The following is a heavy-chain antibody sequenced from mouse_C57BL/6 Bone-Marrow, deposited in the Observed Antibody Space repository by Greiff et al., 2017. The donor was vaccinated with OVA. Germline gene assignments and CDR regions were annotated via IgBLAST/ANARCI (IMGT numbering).Heavy chain of an antibody. CDR3: ARRDYYYGSSFFYYAMDY. CDR1: GYSITSGYY. V-gene: IGHV3-6*01. Sequence: EVKLQESGPGLVKPSQSLSLTCSVTGYSITSGYYWNWIRQFPGNKLEWMGYISYDGSNNYNPSLKNRISITRDTSKNQFFLKLNSVTTEDTATYYCARRDYYYGSSFFYYAMDYWGQGTSVTVSS. J-gene: IGHJ4*01. D-gene: IGHD1-1*01. CDR2: ISYDGSN.